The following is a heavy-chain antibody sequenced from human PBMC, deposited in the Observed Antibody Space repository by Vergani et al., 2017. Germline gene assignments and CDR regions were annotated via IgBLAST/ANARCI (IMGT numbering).Heavy chain of an antibody. V-gene: IGHV1-2*02. J-gene: IGHJ6*02. CDR1: GYNFIGYY. D-gene: IGHD2-2*01. Sequence: QVQLVQSGAEVKKPGASVKVSCKATGYNFIGYYMNWVRQAPGQGLEWMGWINPNSGGTNYAQKFQGRVTMTRDTSTSTAYMELSRLRSDDTAVFYCARDPDIVVVPAAPYYYYYYGMDVWGQGTTVTVSS. CDR3: ARDPDIVVVPAAPYYYYYYGMDV. CDR2: INPNSGGT.